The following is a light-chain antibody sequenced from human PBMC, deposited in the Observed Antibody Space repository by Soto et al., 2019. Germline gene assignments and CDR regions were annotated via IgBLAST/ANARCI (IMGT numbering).Light chain of an antibody. J-gene: IGLJ2*01. Sequence: NFMLTQPHSVSESPGKTVTISCTRSSGSIASNYVQWYQQRPGSAPTTVIYEDNQRPSGVPDRFSGSKSGNSASLTVSGLQAEDEGDYYCSSYAGSTFVIFGGGTKLTVL. CDR3: SSYAGSTFVI. CDR1: SGSIASNY. CDR2: EDN. V-gene: IGLV6-57*04.